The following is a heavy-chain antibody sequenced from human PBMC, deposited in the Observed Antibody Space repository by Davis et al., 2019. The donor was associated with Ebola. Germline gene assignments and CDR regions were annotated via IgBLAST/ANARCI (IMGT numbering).Heavy chain of an antibody. D-gene: IGHD3-3*01. J-gene: IGHJ6*02. CDR1: GFTFSSYS. CDR3: FTRGDFWSGAYYFYYGMDV. V-gene: IGHV3-21*03. CDR2: ISSSSSYI. Sequence: GQSLKISCAASGFTFSSYSMNWVRQAPGKGLEWVSSISSSSSYIYYADSVKGRFTISRDNAKNSLYLQMNSLRAEDTAVYYCFTRGDFWSGAYYFYYGMDVWGQGTTVTVSS.